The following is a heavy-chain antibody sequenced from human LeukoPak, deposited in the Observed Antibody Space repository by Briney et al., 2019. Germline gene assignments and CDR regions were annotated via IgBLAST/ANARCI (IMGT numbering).Heavy chain of an antibody. Sequence: ASVTVSCKASGYTFTSYGISWVRQAPGQGLEWMGWISAYNGNTNYAQKLQGRVTMTTDTSTSTAYMELRSLRSDDTAVYYCASRLGYCSSTSCPFRYYYYGMDVWGQGTTVTVSS. V-gene: IGHV1-18*01. CDR1: GYTFTSYG. D-gene: IGHD2-2*01. J-gene: IGHJ6*02. CDR3: ASRLGYCSSTSCPFRYYYYGMDV. CDR2: ISAYNGNT.